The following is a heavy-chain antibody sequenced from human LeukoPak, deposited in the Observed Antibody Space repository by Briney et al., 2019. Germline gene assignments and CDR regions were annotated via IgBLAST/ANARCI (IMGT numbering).Heavy chain of an antibody. D-gene: IGHD2-2*01. CDR3: AREYCSSTSCLYDY. Sequence: GGSLRLSCAASGFTFSSYAMSWVRQAPGKGLEWVSAISGSGGSTYYADSVKGRFTISRDNAKNSLYLQMNSLRAEDTAVYYCAREYCSSTSCLYDYWGQGTLVTVSS. CDR1: GFTFSSYA. CDR2: ISGSGGST. J-gene: IGHJ4*02. V-gene: IGHV3-23*01.